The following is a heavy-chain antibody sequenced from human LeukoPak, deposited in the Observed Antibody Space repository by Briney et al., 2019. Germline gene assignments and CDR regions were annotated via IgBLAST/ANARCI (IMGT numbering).Heavy chain of an antibody. D-gene: IGHD3-10*01. CDR3: AHIYYHGSGSYGDY. CDR1: GLTFSSYA. V-gene: IGHV3-23*01. CDR2: ISDTGDRT. Sequence: GGSLRLSCAASGLTFSSYAMSWVRQAPGKGLEWVSAISDTGDRTYYADSVKGRFTISRDNSRNTLHLQMNSLRGEDTAVYYCAHIYYHGSGSYGDYWGQGTLVTVSS. J-gene: IGHJ4*02.